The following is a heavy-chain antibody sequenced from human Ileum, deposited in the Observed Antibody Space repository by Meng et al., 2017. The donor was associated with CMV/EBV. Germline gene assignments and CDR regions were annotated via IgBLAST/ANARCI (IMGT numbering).Heavy chain of an antibody. Sequence: QVLLQESGPGLVKPSETLSLTCAVSGGSISDDHWWHWVRQSPGKGLEWIGEIFHSQSVRFNPSLKSRVTISIDKSKNQFSLNLKSVTAADTAVYYCAGRGNLGYWGQGTLVTVSS. J-gene: IGHJ4*02. CDR3: AGRGNLGY. CDR2: IFHSQSV. D-gene: IGHD4-23*01. V-gene: IGHV4-4*02. CDR1: GGSISDDHW.